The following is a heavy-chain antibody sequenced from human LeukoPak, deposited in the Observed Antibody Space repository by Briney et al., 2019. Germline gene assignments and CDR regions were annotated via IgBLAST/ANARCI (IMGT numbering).Heavy chain of an antibody. J-gene: IGHJ5*02. V-gene: IGHV3-66*01. Sequence: PGESLSLSCAASGFTFSTYTMNWVRQAPGRGLEGVSVIYSGGSTYYADSVKGRFTISRDNSKNTLYLQMNSLRAEDTAGYYCATKQAVAANRLDPWGQGTLVTASS. CDR3: ATKQAVAANRLDP. CDR2: IYSGGST. CDR1: GFTFSTYT. D-gene: IGHD6-19*01.